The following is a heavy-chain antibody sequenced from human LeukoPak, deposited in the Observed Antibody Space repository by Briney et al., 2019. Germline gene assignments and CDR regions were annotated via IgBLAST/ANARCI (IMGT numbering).Heavy chain of an antibody. CDR2: LSPSGST. CDR3: ARGPTVTTDY. Sequence: SGTLSLTCTVSGGSISTSYWSWIRQPAGKGLEWIGRLSPSGSTNYNPSLKGRVTMSVDTSKNQFSLKLSSVTAADTAVYYCARGPTVTTDYWGQGTLVTVSS. V-gene: IGHV4-4*07. D-gene: IGHD4-17*01. CDR1: GGSISTSY. J-gene: IGHJ4*02.